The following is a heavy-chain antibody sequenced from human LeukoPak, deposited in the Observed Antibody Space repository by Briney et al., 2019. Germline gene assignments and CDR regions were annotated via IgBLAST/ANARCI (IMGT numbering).Heavy chain of an antibody. CDR3: AKDGVVPAAILGSHWFDP. CDR2: IRYDGSNK. Sequence: PGGSLRLSCAASGFTFSSYGMHWVRQAPGKGLEWVAFIRYDGSNKYYADSVKGRFTISRDNSKNTLYLQMNSLRAEDTAVYYCAKDGVVPAAILGSHWFDPWGQGTLVTVSS. CDR1: GFTFSSYG. V-gene: IGHV3-30*02. D-gene: IGHD2-2*02. J-gene: IGHJ5*02.